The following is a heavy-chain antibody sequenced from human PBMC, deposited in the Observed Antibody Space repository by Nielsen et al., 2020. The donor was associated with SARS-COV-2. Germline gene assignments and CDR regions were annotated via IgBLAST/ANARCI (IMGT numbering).Heavy chain of an antibody. CDR3: ASLYSSSWYREENAFDI. CDR2: INWNGGST. D-gene: IGHD6-13*01. V-gene: IGHV3-20*01. J-gene: IGHJ3*02. CDR1: GFTFDDYG. Sequence: GGSLRLSCAASGFTFDDYGMSWVRQAPGKGLEWVSGINWNGGSTGYADSVKGRFTISRDNAKNSLYLQMNSLRAEDTALYHCASLYSSSWYREENAFDIWGQGTMVTVSS.